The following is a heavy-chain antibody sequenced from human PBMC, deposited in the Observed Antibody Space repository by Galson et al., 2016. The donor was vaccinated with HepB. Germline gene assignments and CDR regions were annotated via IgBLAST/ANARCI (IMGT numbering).Heavy chain of an antibody. Sequence: SLRLSCAASGFTYSDYSMNWVRQAPGKGLEWVSSISTSSSYIYYADSVQGRFTISRDNAKNSLYLQMNSLRAEDTAVYYCARDWNPSPHDTPSYYYGMDVWGKGTTVTVSS. D-gene: IGHD1-1*01. CDR3: ARDWNPSPHDTPSYYYGMDV. CDR1: GFTYSDYS. J-gene: IGHJ6*04. V-gene: IGHV3-21*01. CDR2: ISTSSSYI.